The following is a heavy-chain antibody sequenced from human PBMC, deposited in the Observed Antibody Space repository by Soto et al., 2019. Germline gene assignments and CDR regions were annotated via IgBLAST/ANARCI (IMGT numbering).Heavy chain of an antibody. D-gene: IGHD5-18*01. CDR2: ISYDGGLQ. J-gene: IGHJ4*02. CDR3: VSDRGYGHASVPYS. Sequence: QAHLVESGGGVVQPGRSLRLSCAASGFTFTSYGMHWVRQAPGTRLEWVAVISYDGGLQHYADSVKGRFTISRDNSKNMVHLRMNSLRAEDTAVYYCVSDRGYGHASVPYSWGQGTLVSVSS. V-gene: IGHV3-30*03. CDR1: GFTFTSYG.